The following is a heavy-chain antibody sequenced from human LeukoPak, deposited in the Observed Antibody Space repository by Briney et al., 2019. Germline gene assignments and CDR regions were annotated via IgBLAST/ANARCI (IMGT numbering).Heavy chain of an antibody. Sequence: SVKVSCKASGGTFSSYAISWVRQAPGQGLEWMGRIIPILGIANYAQKFQGRVTITADESTCTAYMELSSLRSEDTAVYYCASSEEDIVVVVAAFDAFDIWGQGTMVTVSS. D-gene: IGHD2-15*01. J-gene: IGHJ3*02. CDR1: GGTFSSYA. CDR3: ASSEEDIVVVVAAFDAFDI. V-gene: IGHV1-69*04. CDR2: IIPILGIA.